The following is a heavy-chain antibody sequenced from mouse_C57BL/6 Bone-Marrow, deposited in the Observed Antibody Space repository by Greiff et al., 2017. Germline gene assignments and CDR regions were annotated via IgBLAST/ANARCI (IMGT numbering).Heavy chain of an antibody. CDR2: IWSDGST. Sequence: QVQLQQSGPGLVAPSQSLSITCTVSGFSLTSYGVHWVRQPPGKGLEWLVVIWSDGSTTYNSALKSRLSISKDNSKSQVFLKMNSLQTDDTAMYYCARHLDSSGYTFAYWGQGTLVTVSA. CDR3: ARHLDSSGYTFAY. J-gene: IGHJ3*01. D-gene: IGHD3-2*02. CDR1: GFSLTSYG. V-gene: IGHV2-6-1*01.